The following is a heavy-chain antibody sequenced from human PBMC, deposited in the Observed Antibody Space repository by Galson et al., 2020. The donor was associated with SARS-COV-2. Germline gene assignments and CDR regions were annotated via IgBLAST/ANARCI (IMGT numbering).Heavy chain of an antibody. J-gene: IGHJ5*02. CDR2: FDPEDGET. V-gene: IGHV1-24*01. CDR1: GYTITELS. Sequence: ASVQDFCNASGYTITELSMHWVRHHPGKGLEWMGGFDPEDGETIYAQTFQGRVTMTEDTSTDTAYMQLSSLRSEDTAVYSCATARPPGPVNWFDPWGQGTLVTVSS. CDR3: ATARPPGPVNWFDP.